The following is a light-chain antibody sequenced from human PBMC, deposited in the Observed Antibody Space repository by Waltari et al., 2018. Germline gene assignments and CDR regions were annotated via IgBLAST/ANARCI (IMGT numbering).Light chain of an antibody. J-gene: IGKJ1*01. CDR2: GAS. Sequence: ELVLTQSPGTLSLSPGERATLSCRASQSVSRALAWYQQNPGQAPRLLIYGASNRATGIPDRFSGSGSGIDFSLIISRLEPEDFAVYYCQHYVSLPVTFGQGTKVEIK. CDR1: QSVSRA. V-gene: IGKV3-20*01. CDR3: QHYVSLPVT.